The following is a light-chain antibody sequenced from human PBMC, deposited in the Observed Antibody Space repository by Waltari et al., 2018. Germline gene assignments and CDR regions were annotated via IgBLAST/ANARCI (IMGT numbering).Light chain of an antibody. CDR3: QQYYTYPRT. V-gene: IGKV1-8*01. Sequence: AIRMTQSPSSFSASTGDRVTITCRASQGISSYLAWYQQKPGRVPKLSMSAASTLHSGVPSRFTGSGSGTDFTLTINCLQSDDFATYYCQQYYTYPRTFGQGTKVEIK. CDR2: AAS. J-gene: IGKJ1*01. CDR1: QGISSY.